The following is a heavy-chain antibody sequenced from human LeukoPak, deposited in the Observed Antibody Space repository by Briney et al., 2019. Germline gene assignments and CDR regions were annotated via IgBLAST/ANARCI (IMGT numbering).Heavy chain of an antibody. CDR3: ARDLLTIFGVVNAFDI. CDR2: ILPIFGTP. V-gene: IGHV1-69*05. J-gene: IGHJ3*02. Sequence: ASVKVSCKASGGIFNNYAFSWVRQAPGQGLEWMGGILPIFGTPNYAEKLQGRVTISTDESTSTAYMELRSLRSDDTAVYYCARDLLTIFGVVNAFDIWGQGTMVTVSS. D-gene: IGHD3-3*01. CDR1: GGIFNNYA.